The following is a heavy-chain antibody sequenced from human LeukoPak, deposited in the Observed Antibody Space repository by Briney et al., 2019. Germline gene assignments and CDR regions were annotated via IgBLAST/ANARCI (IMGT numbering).Heavy chain of an antibody. V-gene: IGHV4-34*01. Sequence: PSETLSLSCAVYGGSFSGYYWSWIRQPPGKGLEWIGEINHSGSTNYNPSPKSRVTISVDTSKNQFSLKLSSVTAADTAVYYCARDHGYTWYFDLWGRGTLVTVSS. J-gene: IGHJ2*01. CDR3: ARDHGYTWYFDL. CDR1: GGSFSGYY. D-gene: IGHD2-2*02. CDR2: INHSGST.